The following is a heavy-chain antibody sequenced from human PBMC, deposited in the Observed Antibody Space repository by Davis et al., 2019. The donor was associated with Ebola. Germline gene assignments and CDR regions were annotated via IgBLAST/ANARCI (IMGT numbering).Heavy chain of an antibody. CDR1: GFTFSFSPYS. CDR2: ISSNSSTI. Sequence: ESLKISCAAPGFTFSFSPYSMNWVRQAPGKGLDWVSYISSNSSTIYYADSVKDRFTISRDNAKNSLYLQMNSLRAEDTSVYYCARDDGYSSSPGYYYYYMDVWGKGTTVTVSS. CDR3: ARDDGYSSSPGYYYYYMDV. D-gene: IGHD6-13*01. V-gene: IGHV3-48*01. J-gene: IGHJ6*03.